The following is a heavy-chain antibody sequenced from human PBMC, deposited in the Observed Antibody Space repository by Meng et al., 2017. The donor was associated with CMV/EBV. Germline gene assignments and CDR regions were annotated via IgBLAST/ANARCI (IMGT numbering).Heavy chain of an antibody. Sequence: SETLSLTCAVYGGSFSGYYWSWIRQPPGKGLEWIGEINHSGSTNYNPSLKSRVTISVDTSKNQFSLKLSSVTAADTAVYCCARGARPGRRRYGVRGGYSYYYGMDVWGQGTTVTVSS. V-gene: IGHV4-34*01. CDR2: INHSGST. D-gene: IGHD3-3*01. CDR3: ARGARPGRRRYGVRGGYSYYYGMDV. J-gene: IGHJ6*02. CDR1: GGSFSGYY.